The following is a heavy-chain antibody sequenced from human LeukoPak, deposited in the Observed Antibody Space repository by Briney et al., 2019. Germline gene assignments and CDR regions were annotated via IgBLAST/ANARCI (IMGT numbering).Heavy chain of an antibody. CDR3: ARVVFDGDLDY. Sequence: GGSLRLSCASSGLTVRSNYMSWVGQAPGKGLEGGSVIFSGGSTYYADSGKGRFTISRANAKNTLYLQMNSLRAEDTAVYYCARVVFDGDLDYWGQGTLVTVSS. CDR2: IFSGGST. V-gene: IGHV3-53*01. J-gene: IGHJ4*02. D-gene: IGHD4-17*01. CDR1: GLTVRSNY.